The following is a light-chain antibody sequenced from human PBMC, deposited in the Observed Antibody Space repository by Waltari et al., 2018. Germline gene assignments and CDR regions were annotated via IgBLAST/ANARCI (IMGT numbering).Light chain of an antibody. J-gene: IGKJ2*01. V-gene: IGKV4-1*01. CDR1: QSLFYSPKHKNY. CDR2: WAS. CDR3: HQYYTTPRT. Sequence: DIEMTQSPDSLGVSLGERATITYKSSQSLFYSPKHKNYLAWYQKKRGQPPRLLISWASTRESGVPVRFSGSGSGTYFTLTISSLQAEDVAVYYCHQYYTTPRTFGQGTKLEIK.